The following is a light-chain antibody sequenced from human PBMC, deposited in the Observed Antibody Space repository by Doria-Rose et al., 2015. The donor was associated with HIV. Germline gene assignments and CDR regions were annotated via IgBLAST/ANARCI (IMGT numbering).Light chain of an antibody. CDR2: AAS. V-gene: IGKV1-39*01. J-gene: IGKJ1*01. CDR1: QTVSTY. CDR3: QQTYSSPPWT. Sequence: DILMTQSPSSLSASIGDRVTITCRASQTVSTYLNWFQQEPGKAPKLLIYAASRLQSGVPSRFSGSGSGADFTLTISGLQPGDFATYYCQQTYSSPPWTFGQGPKVE.